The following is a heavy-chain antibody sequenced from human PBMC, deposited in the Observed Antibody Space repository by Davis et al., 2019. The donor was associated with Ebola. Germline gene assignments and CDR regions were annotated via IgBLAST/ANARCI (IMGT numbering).Heavy chain of an antibody. CDR3: ATIGSSTSKGPTDY. D-gene: IGHD4-11*01. V-gene: IGHV3-74*01. CDR2: INSDGSKT. J-gene: IGHJ4*02. Sequence: GESLKISCEASGFTFSSHWMYWVRQVPGKGLVWVSRINSDGSKTIYADSAKGRFIVSRDNSKNTLYLQMNDLRVEDTAVYYCATIGSSTSKGPTDYWGQGILVTVSS. CDR1: GFTFSSHW.